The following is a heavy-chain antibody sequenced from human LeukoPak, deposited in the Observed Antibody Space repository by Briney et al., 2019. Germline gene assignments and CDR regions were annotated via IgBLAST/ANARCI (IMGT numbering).Heavy chain of an antibody. J-gene: IGHJ4*02. V-gene: IGHV3-23*01. Sequence: PGGSLRLPCAASGFTFSSYAMSWVRQAPGKGLEWVSAISGSGGSAYYADSVKGRFTISRDNSKNTLYLQMNSLRAEDTAVYYCAKDIKYYDFWSGYLEPSTKDYWGQGTLVTVSS. CDR1: GFTFSSYA. CDR3: AKDIKYYDFWSGYLEPSTKDY. CDR2: ISGSGGSA. D-gene: IGHD3-3*01.